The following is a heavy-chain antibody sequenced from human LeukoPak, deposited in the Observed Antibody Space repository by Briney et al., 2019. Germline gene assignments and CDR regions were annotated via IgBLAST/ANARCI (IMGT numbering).Heavy chain of an antibody. CDR1: GGTFSSYA. CDR3: ARGGVSAVGFSFDY. D-gene: IGHD6-13*01. CDR2: IIPIFGTA. Sequence: ASVKVSCKASGGTFSSYAISWVRQAPGQGLEWMGGIIPIFGTANYAQKFQGRVTITADKSTSTAYMGLSSLRSEDTAVYYCARGGVSAVGFSFDYWGQGTLVTVSS. V-gene: IGHV1-69*06. J-gene: IGHJ4*02.